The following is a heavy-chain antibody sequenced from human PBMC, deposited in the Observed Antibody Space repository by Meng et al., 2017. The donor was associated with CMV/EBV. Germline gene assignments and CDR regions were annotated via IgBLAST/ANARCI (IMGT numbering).Heavy chain of an antibody. D-gene: IGHD2-2*02. Sequence: SVKVSCKASGGTFSSYAISWVRQAPGQGLEWMGGIIPIFGTANYAQKFQGRVTITTDESTSTAYMELSSLRSEDTAVYYCARGYCSSTSCYTSYYYYGMDVWGQGTTVTV. J-gene: IGHJ6*02. CDR1: GGTFSSYA. CDR2: IIPIFGTA. V-gene: IGHV1-69*05. CDR3: ARGYCSSTSCYTSYYYYGMDV.